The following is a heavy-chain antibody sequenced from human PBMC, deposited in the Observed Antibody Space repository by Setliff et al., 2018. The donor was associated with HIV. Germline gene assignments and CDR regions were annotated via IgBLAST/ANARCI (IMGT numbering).Heavy chain of an antibody. CDR2: IYYSGTT. CDR1: GGSITRNY. J-gene: IGHJ3*01. V-gene: IGHV4-59*01. CDR3: ARVRGDNFWSGSYSLPASDAFDV. D-gene: IGHD3-3*01. Sequence: SETLSLTCSVSGGSITRNYWSWIRQPPGKGLEWIGYIYYSGTTNYNPSLKSRVTFSVDMSKTQVSLKLTSVTAADTAMYFCARVRGDNFWSGSYSLPASDAFDVWGQGTMVTVS.